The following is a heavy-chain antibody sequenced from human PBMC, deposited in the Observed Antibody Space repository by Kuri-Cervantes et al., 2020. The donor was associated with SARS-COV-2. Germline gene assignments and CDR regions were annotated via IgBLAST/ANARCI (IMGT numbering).Heavy chain of an antibody. D-gene: IGHD2-2*02. V-gene: IGHV3-21*04. J-gene: IGHJ6*03. CDR1: GFTFSRYS. CDR2: ISSSSSYI. Sequence: GGSLRLSCAASGFTFSRYSMNWVRQAPGKGLEWVSSISSSSSYIYYADSVKGRFTISRDNSKNTLYLQMNSLRAEDTAVYYCANLPAAINNYYYYYMDVWGKGTTVTVSS. CDR3: ANLPAAINNYYYYYMDV.